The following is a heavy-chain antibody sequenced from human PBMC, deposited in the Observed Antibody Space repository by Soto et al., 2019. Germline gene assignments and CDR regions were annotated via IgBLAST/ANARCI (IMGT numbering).Heavy chain of an antibody. Sequence: DVQVVESGGGLIQPGGSLRLSCAASGFTVSGKKYITWVRQAPGQGLEWVSALYIADGTFYADSVRGRFTVSIDSSKNTVYLQINNLSPEDTAVYFCATWLLREHAFDIWGLGTMVTVSS. V-gene: IGHV3-53*01. D-gene: IGHD2-15*01. CDR2: LYIADGT. CDR3: ATWLLREHAFDI. J-gene: IGHJ3*02. CDR1: GFTVSGKKY.